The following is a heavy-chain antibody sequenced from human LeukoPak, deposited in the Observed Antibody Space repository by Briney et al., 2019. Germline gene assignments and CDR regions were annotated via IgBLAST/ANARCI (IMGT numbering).Heavy chain of an antibody. CDR1: GGSISSGSYY. D-gene: IGHD3-10*01. Sequence: SETPSLTCTVSGGSISSGSYYWSWIRQPAGKGLECIGYIHYTGSTNYNPSLKSRVTISVETSKNQFSLKLKSVTAADTAVYYCARGGYYGSGNDFRFDPWGQGTLVTVSS. J-gene: IGHJ5*02. CDR2: IHYTGST. CDR3: ARGGYYGSGNDFRFDP. V-gene: IGHV4-61*10.